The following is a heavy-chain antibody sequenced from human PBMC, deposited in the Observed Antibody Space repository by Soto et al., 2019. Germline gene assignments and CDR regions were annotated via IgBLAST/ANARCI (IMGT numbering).Heavy chain of an antibody. CDR2: ISTHNGNT. D-gene: IGHD3-3*01. CDR1: VFTSSG. Sequence: QDQLVQSGAEVKKPGASVKVSCKASVFTSSGISWVRQAPGQRLEWMGWISTHNGNTIYAQKFQGRGIMTMDTSTTTVYMEVRSLRPDDTAVYLCAREGILGLFDAYDLWGQGTMVTVSS. CDR3: AREGILGLFDAYDL. V-gene: IGHV1-18*04. J-gene: IGHJ3*01.